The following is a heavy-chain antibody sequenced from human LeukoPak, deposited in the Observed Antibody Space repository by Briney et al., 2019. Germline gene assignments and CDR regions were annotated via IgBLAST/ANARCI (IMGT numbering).Heavy chain of an antibody. CDR1: GYTFTSYG. D-gene: IGHD2-15*01. Sequence: ASVKVSCKAPGYTFTSYGISWVRQAPGQGLEWMGWISAYNGNTNYAQKLQGRVTMTTDTSTSTAYMELRSLRSDDTAVYYCARYCSGGSCYSENAFDIWGQGTMVTVSS. J-gene: IGHJ3*02. V-gene: IGHV1-18*01. CDR2: ISAYNGNT. CDR3: ARYCSGGSCYSENAFDI.